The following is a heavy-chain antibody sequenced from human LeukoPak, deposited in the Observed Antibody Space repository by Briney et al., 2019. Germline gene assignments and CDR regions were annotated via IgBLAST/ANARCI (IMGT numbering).Heavy chain of an antibody. D-gene: IGHD4-23*01. CDR3: TRDRPRRGGNSRYFDY. V-gene: IGHV3-49*04. CDR2: IRSKAYGGTT. CDR1: GFTFGDYA. J-gene: IGHJ4*02. Sequence: PGGSLRLSCTASGFTFGDYAMSWVRQAPGKGLEWVGFIRSKAYGGTTEYAASVKGRFTISRDDSKSIAYLQMNSLKTEDTAVYYCTRDRPRRGGNSRYFDYWGQGTLVTVSS.